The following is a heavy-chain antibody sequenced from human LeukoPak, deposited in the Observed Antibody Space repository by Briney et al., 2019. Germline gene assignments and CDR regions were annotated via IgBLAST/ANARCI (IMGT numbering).Heavy chain of an antibody. J-gene: IGHJ4*02. CDR2: MNPNSGNT. Sequence: GASVKVSCKASGYTFTSYDINWVRQATGQGLEWMGWMNPNSGNTGYAQKFQGRVTMTRDTSISTAYMELSRLRSDDTAVYYCARVRGYSYGTSQTTPDYWGQGTLVTVSS. CDR1: GYTFTSYD. V-gene: IGHV1-8*01. CDR3: ARVRGYSYGTSQTTPDY. D-gene: IGHD5-18*01.